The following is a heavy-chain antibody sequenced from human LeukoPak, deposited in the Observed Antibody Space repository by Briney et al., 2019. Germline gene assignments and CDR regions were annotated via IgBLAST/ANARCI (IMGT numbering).Heavy chain of an antibody. V-gene: IGHV3-21*01. D-gene: IGHD2-2*01. CDR2: ISSSSSYI. Sequence: GGSLRLSCAASGFTFSSYSMNWVRQAPGKRLEWVSSISSSSSYIYYADSVKGRFTISRDNAKNSLYLQMNSLRAEDTAVYYCARDAIPAASLDAFDIWGQGTMVTVSS. J-gene: IGHJ3*02. CDR1: GFTFSSYS. CDR3: ARDAIPAASLDAFDI.